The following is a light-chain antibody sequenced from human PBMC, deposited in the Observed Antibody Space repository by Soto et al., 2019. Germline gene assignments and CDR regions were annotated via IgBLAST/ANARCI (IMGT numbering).Light chain of an antibody. CDR3: TSYTSSSTYV. CDR2: DVS. CDR1: SSDVGGYKY. V-gene: IGLV2-14*01. J-gene: IGLJ1*01. Sequence: QCALTQPASVSGSPGQSISISCTGTSSDVGGYKYVSWYQQHPGKAPKLMIYDVSNRPSGVSDRFSGSKSGNTASLTISGLQAEDEADYSCTSYTSSSTYVFGTGTKVTVL.